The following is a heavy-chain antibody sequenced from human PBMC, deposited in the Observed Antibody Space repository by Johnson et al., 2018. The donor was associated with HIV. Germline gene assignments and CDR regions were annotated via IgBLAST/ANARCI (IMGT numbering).Heavy chain of an antibody. V-gene: IGHV3-NL1*01. D-gene: IGHD1-26*01. CDR1: GFTFSSYG. CDR2: IHSGGST. Sequence: QVQLVESGGGVVQPGRSLRLSCTASGFTFSSYGMHWVRQAPGKGLEWVAVIHSGGSTYYADSVEGRFTISRDNSKNSLYLQMNSLRDEDTAVYYCVTADRGSAWGQGTTVTVSS. CDR3: VTADRGSA. J-gene: IGHJ3*01.